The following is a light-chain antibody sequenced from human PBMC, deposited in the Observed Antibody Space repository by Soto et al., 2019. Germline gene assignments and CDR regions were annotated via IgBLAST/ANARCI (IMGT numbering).Light chain of an antibody. Sequence: QSVLTQPPSVSGAPGQRVTISCTGSSSNIGAGYDVHWYQQLPGTAPKLLIYGNGNRPSGVPDRFSGSKSGTSASLAITGLQAEDEADYYCQSYDSSLSGSEVFVTGNKLTVL. V-gene: IGLV1-40*01. CDR2: GNG. CDR1: SSNIGAGYD. J-gene: IGLJ1*01. CDR3: QSYDSSLSGSEV.